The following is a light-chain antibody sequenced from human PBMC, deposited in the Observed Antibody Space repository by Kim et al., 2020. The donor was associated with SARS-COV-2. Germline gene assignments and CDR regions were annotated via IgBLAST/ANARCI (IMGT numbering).Light chain of an antibody. V-gene: IGKV3-11*01. CDR2: DAA. Sequence: AGEGATLTCRASQSVGTYLAWYQQKPGQAPRLLIYDAANRATGIPARFSGSGSGTDFTLTISSLESEDFAVYYCQQRSNWPPALTFGGGTKVDIK. J-gene: IGKJ4*01. CDR3: QQRSNWPPALT. CDR1: QSVGTY.